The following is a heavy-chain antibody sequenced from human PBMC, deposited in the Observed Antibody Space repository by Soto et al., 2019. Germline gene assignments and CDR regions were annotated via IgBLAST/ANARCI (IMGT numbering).Heavy chain of an antibody. V-gene: IGHV1-2*02. CDR3: ARDRRRVIVVVHQVGGLYYFDY. CDR2: INPNSGGT. J-gene: IGHJ4*02. D-gene: IGHD3-22*01. CDR1: GYTFTCYY. Sequence: ASVKVSCKASGYTFTCYYMHWVRQAPGQGLEWMGWINPNSGGTNYAQKFQGRVTMTRDTSISTAYMELSRLRSDDTAVYYCARDRRRVIVVVHQVGGLYYFDYWGQGTLVTVSS.